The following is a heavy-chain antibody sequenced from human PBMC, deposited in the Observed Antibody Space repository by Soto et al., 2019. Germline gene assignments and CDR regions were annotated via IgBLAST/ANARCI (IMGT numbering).Heavy chain of an antibody. Sequence: GGSLSLSCASSGFTFSGVGMHWVRQAGGKGRGWVASIWYDGSDKYCADSVMGRFTISRDNSKNTLYLQMNSLRAEDTAVCHCVVGNLSFYFGFWGQGT. CDR1: GFTFSGVG. CDR3: VVGNLSFYFGF. CDR2: IWYDGSDK. D-gene: IGHD1-1*01. J-gene: IGHJ4*02. V-gene: IGHV3-33*01.